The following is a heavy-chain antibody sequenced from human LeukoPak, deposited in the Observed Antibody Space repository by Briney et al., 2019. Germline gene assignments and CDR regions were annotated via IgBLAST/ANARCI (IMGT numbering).Heavy chain of an antibody. CDR1: GGSISSGDYY. CDR2: IYYNGDT. V-gene: IGHV4-30-4*01. D-gene: IGHD3-22*01. Sequence: SQTLSLTCTVSGGSISSGDYYWSWIRQPPGKDLEWIGYIYYNGDTYYNPSLWSRVTTSTDTSKNQFSLKLSSATAADTAVYYCARASPDYYDRGDAFDIWGQGTMVTVSS. CDR3: ARASPDYYDRGDAFDI. J-gene: IGHJ3*02.